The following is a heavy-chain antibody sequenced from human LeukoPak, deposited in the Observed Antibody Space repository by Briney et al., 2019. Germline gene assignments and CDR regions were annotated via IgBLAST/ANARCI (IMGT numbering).Heavy chain of an antibody. CDR2: MNPKSGNT. CDR1: GYSFSTYD. J-gene: IGHJ4*02. V-gene: IGHV1-8*01. Sequence: ASVNVSCKASGYSFSTYDINWVRQAPGQGLEWMGWMNPKSGNTGYAQNFQGRVTMTRNTSISTAYMELSGLRSDDTAVYYCARGREWLVAFDSWGQGALVTVSS. CDR3: ARGREWLVAFDS. D-gene: IGHD6-19*01.